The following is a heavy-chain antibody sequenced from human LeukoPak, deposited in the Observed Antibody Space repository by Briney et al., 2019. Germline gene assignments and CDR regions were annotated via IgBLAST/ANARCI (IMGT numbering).Heavy chain of an antibody. V-gene: IGHV3-9*01. CDR1: GFSFDDYA. D-gene: IGHD2-8*02. CDR3: GKGRGVYFYYYGMDV. J-gene: IGHJ6*02. CDR2: IDWNSGTI. Sequence: GGSLRLSCAASGFSFDDYAMYWVRQAPGKGLEWVSSIDWNSGTIGYADSAKGRFTISRDNAKNSLYLQMNSLRVDDTALYYCGKGRGVYFYYYGMDVWGQGTTVIVSS.